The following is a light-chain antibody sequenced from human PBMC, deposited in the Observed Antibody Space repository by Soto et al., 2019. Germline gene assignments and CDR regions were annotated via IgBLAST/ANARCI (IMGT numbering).Light chain of an antibody. CDR1: DIGSRS. Sequence: SYELTQPPSVSVAPGQTARLSCGGNDIGSRSVHWYQRKAGQAPVLVVYDDTDRPSGIPERFSGSSSGSAATLTISGVEAGDEADYYGQVSESFGEHRVFGGGTKLTVL. CDR2: DDT. V-gene: IGLV3-21*02. CDR3: QVSESFGEHRV. J-gene: IGLJ3*02.